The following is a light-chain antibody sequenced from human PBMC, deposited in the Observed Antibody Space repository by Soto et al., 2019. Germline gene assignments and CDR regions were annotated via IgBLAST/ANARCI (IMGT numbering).Light chain of an antibody. CDR2: GAS. Sequence: EIVMTQSPATLSVSPGERATLSCRASQSVGSNLAWYQQKPGQAPRLLIYGASTRATGIPARFSGSGSGTEFTLTISSLQSEDFAIYFCQQDNNWPPARTFGQGTKVEIK. J-gene: IGKJ1*01. CDR3: QQDNNWPPART. V-gene: IGKV3-15*01. CDR1: QSVGSN.